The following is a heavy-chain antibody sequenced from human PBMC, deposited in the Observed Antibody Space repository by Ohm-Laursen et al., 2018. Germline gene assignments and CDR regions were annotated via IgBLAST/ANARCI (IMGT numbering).Heavy chain of an antibody. J-gene: IGHJ4*02. CDR2: ISNDGSDK. Sequence: SLRLSCAASGFTFSTYAIHWVRQAPGKGLEWVAVISNDGSDKFYVDSVKGRFTISRDNSKNTLYLQMNSLRAEDTAVYYCAKDPSIAVAGTRGYWGQGTLVTVSS. CDR3: AKDPSIAVAGTRGY. V-gene: IGHV3-30*18. CDR1: GFTFSTYA. D-gene: IGHD6-19*01.